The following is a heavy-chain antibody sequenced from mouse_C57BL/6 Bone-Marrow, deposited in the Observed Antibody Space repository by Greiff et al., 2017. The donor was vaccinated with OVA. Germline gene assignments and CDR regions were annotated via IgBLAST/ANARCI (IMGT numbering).Heavy chain of an antibody. J-gene: IGHJ2*01. CDR3: ARSCYFDY. V-gene: IGHV1-61*01. CDR1: GYTFTSYW. CDR2: IYPSDSET. D-gene: IGHD2-12*01. Sequence: VQLQQPGAELVRPGSSVKLSCKASGYTFTSYWMDWVKQRPGQGLEWIGNIYPSDSETHYNQKFKDKATLTVDKSSSTAYMQLSSLTSEDSAVYYCARSCYFDYWGQGTTLTVSS.